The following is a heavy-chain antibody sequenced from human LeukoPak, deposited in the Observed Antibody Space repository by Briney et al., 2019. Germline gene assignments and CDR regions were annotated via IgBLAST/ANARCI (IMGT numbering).Heavy chain of an antibody. Sequence: PGGCLRLSCAASEFTFTSYELNWVRQAPGKGLEWVSYISSSGNTISYADSVKGRFTISRDNAKNSLYLQVISLRAEDTAVYYCARGPSIAARYDAFDIWGQGTMVTVSS. CDR3: ARGPSIAARYDAFDI. V-gene: IGHV3-48*03. D-gene: IGHD6-6*01. J-gene: IGHJ3*02. CDR1: EFTFTSYE. CDR2: ISSSGNTI.